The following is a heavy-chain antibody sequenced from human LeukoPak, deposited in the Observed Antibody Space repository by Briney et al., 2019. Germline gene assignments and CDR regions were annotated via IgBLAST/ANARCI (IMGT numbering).Heavy chain of an antibody. D-gene: IGHD3-10*01. CDR2: IFHTGHA. V-gene: IGHV4-30-2*01. CDR1: GGSISSGDFP. J-gene: IGHJ4*02. Sequence: PSETLSLTCAVSGGSISSGDFPWGWIRQPPGKDLEWIGYIFHTGHASYNPSLKSRVTISVDMSKNQLSLRLTSVTAADTAVYYCARGFYGAGSHFDYWGQGTLVTVSS. CDR3: ARGFYGAGSHFDY.